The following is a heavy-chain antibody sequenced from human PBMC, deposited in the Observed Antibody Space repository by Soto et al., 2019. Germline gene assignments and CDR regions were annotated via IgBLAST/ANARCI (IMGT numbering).Heavy chain of an antibody. CDR2: VYYSGTT. J-gene: IGHJ4*02. Sequence: SETLSLTCTVSGVSVSTNTQYWGWIRQPPGKRLEWIGYVYYSGTTNYNPSLKSRVTIPVDLSKNQFSLRLSSVTTADTALYYCARTTAVPNSLRSRYFFDYWGQGTLVTVSS. CDR3: ARTTAVPNSLRSRYFFDY. V-gene: IGHV4-61*01. D-gene: IGHD4-17*01. CDR1: GVSVSTNTQY.